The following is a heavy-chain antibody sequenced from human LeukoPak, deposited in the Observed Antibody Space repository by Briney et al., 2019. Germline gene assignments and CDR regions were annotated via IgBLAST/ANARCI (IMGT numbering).Heavy chain of an antibody. CDR1: GFTFSVHD. J-gene: IGHJ4*02. Sequence: GGSLRLSCAASGFTFSVHDMHWLRQTTGKGLEWVSAIGTAGDTYYPGSVKGRFTISREDAKNSLYLEMNSLRAGDTAVYYCAREMADNEYCSGGTCPLDYWGQGTLVTVSS. D-gene: IGHD2-15*01. CDR2: IGTAGDT. CDR3: AREMADNEYCSGGTCPLDY. V-gene: IGHV3-13*01.